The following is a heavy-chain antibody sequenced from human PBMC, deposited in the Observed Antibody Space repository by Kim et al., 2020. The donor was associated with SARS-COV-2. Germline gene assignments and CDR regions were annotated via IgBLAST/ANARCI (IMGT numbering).Heavy chain of an antibody. CDR2: ISGSGGST. Sequence: GGSLRLSCAASGFTFSSYAMSWVRQAPGKGLEWVSAISGSGGSTYYADSVKGRFTISRDNSKNTLYLQMNSLRAEDTAVYYCAKDRIGGYGWGGLLDYWGQGTLVTVSS. CDR3: AKDRIGGYGWGGLLDY. D-gene: IGHD5-12*01. CDR1: GFTFSSYA. V-gene: IGHV3-23*01. J-gene: IGHJ4*02.